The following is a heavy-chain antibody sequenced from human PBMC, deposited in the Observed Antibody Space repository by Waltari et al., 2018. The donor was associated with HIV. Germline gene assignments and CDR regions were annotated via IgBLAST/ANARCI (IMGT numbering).Heavy chain of an antibody. J-gene: IGHJ2*01. V-gene: IGHV3-23*04. CDR3: AKLGDCSGGSCYSDWYFDL. Sequence: EVQLVESGGGLVQPGGSLRLSCAASGFTFSSYALSWVRQAPGQGPEWVSAISGSGGSTYYADSVKGRFTISRDNSKNTLYLQMNSLRAEDTAVYYCAKLGDCSGGSCYSDWYFDLWGRGTLVTVSS. CDR2: ISGSGGST. CDR1: GFTFSSYA. D-gene: IGHD2-15*01.